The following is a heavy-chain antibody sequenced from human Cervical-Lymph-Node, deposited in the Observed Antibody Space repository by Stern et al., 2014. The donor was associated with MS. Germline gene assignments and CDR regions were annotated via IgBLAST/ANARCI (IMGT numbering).Heavy chain of an antibody. D-gene: IGHD3-16*01. J-gene: IGHJ4*02. CDR3: ARDYRDDETYVGYLDF. Sequence: QVQLQQSGPGLVKPSQTLSLTCAISGDSVSSNSAAWNWIRQSPSRGLEWLGRTYYRTKWYNDYAVSVKSRITINPDTSKNHFSLQLSSVTPDDTAVYYCARDYRDDETYVGYLDFWGQGTLVTVSS. V-gene: IGHV6-1*01. CDR2: TYYRTKWYN. CDR1: GDSVSSNSAA.